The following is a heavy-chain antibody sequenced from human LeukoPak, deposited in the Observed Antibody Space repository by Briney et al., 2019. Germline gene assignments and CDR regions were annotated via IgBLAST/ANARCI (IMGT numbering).Heavy chain of an antibody. CDR2: IIPIFGTA. CDR1: VGTFSSYA. J-gene: IGHJ4*02. CDR3: SRGITMVRGAQRYYFDY. Sequence: SSVKVSCKASVGTFSSYASSWVGQAPGQGGEWMGGIIPIFGTANYAQKFQGRVTITTDESTTKAHVELSSLRADDPAVFYFSRGITMVRGAQRYYFDYWGQGTLVTVSS. D-gene: IGHD3-10*01. V-gene: IGHV1-69*05.